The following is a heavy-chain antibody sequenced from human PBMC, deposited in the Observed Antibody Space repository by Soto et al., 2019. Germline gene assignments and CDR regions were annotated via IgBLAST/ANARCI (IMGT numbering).Heavy chain of an antibody. CDR2: IYPGDSDT. D-gene: IGHD2-2*01. CDR3: ARDYCSGTTCRELGNYYGMDV. J-gene: IGHJ6*02. V-gene: IGHV5-51*01. Sequence: PGESLKISCKGSGYRFTNYWIGWVRQMPGKGLEWMGIIYPGDSDTRYSPSFQGQVTISADKSINTAYLQWSSLKASDTAMYYCARDYCSGTTCRELGNYYGMDVWGQGTTVTVS. CDR1: GYRFTNYW.